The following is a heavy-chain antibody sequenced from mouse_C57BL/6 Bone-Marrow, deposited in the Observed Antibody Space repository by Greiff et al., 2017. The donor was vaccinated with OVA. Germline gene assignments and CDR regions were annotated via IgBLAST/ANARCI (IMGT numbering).Heavy chain of an antibody. CDR3: AKKEGRRGNYGYFDV. J-gene: IGHJ1*03. V-gene: IGHV2-5*01. D-gene: IGHD1-1*02. CDR2: IWRGGST. CDR1: GFSLTSYG. Sequence: VRLVESGPGLVQPSQSLSITCTVSGFSLTSYGVHWVRQSPGKGLEWLGVIWRGGSTDYNAAFMSRLCITKNNSKSQVFLKMNSLQADDTAIYYCAKKEGRRGNYGYFDVWGTGTTVTVSS.